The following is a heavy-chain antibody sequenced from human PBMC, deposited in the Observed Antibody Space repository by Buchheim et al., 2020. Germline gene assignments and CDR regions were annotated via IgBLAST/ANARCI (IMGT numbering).Heavy chain of an antibody. D-gene: IGHD3-3*01. Sequence: QVQLVQSGAEVKKPGASVKVSCKTSGYTFTSYDINWVRQATGQGLEWMGWMNPNSGNTGYAQKFQGRVTMTRNTSISTAYMELSSLRSEDTAVYYCARGSRGSTIFGVVIITRPYYYYMDVWGKGTT. J-gene: IGHJ6*03. CDR2: MNPNSGNT. CDR1: GYTFTSYD. V-gene: IGHV1-8*01. CDR3: ARGSRGSTIFGVVIITRPYYYYMDV.